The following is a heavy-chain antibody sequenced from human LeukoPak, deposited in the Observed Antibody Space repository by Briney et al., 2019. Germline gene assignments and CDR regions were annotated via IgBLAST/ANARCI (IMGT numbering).Heavy chain of an antibody. CDR2: IYYSGST. V-gene: IGHV4-59*01. CDR1: GDSISSYY. Sequence: SETLSLTCTVSGDSISSYYWSWLRQPPGKGLEWIGYIYYSGSTNYNPSLKSRVTISVDTSKSQFSLKLSSVTAADTAVYYCARVEFGQQQLAGEGVDYYYGMDVWGQGTTVTVSS. D-gene: IGHD6-13*01. CDR3: ARVEFGQQQLAGEGVDYYYGMDV. J-gene: IGHJ6*02.